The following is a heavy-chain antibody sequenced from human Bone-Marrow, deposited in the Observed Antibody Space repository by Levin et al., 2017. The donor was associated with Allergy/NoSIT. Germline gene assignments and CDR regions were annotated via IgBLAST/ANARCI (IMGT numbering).Heavy chain of an antibody. CDR1: GGSISNSGYY. V-gene: IGHV4-39*07. D-gene: IGHD5-12*01. CDR2: IYYSGST. CDR3: ARVTRTRGYTSGGAINRFDP. Sequence: SQPLSLPCPVSGGSISNSGYYWGWIRQPPGRGLEWIGNIYYSGSTYYNPSLKSRVTISVDTSKNQFSLQLSSVTAADTAVYYCARVTRTRGYTSGGAINRFDPWGQGTLVTVSS. J-gene: IGHJ5*02.